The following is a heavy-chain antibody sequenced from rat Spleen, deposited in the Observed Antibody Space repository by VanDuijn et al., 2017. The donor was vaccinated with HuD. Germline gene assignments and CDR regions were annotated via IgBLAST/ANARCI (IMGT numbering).Heavy chain of an antibody. D-gene: IGHD1-11*01. Sequence: EVQLVESDGGLVQPGRSLKLSCAASGFTFSDYYMAWVRQAPTKGLEWVTTISSDGSITYYRDSVKGRFTISRDNSKSTLYLQMDSLRSEDTATYYSARQDGGYALYWYLDFWGPGTMVTVSS. J-gene: IGHJ1*01. V-gene: IGHV5-29*01. CDR2: ISSDGSIT. CDR1: GFTFSDYY. CDR3: ARQDGGYALYWYLDF.